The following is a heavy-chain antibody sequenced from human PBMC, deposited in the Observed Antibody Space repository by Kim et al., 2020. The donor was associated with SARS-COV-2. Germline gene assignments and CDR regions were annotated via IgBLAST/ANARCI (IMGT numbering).Heavy chain of an antibody. CDR3: AIRGSNYGAYNY. V-gene: IGHV3-23*01. Sequence: GGSLRLSCAGSGFTFSSYGMSWVRQAPGKGLEWVSAISHTGDITDHADSMKGRFTISRDNSKNTLYLQMNSLRADDTALYYCAIRGSNYGAYNYWGQGTLVTVSS. D-gene: IGHD5-18*01. J-gene: IGHJ4*02. CDR2: ISHTGDIT. CDR1: GFTFSSYG.